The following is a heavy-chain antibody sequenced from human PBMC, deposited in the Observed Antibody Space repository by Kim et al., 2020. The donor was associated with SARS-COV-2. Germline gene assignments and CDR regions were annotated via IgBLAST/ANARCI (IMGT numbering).Heavy chain of an antibody. J-gene: IGHJ3*01. V-gene: IGHV3-7*03. Sequence: GGSLRLSCAASGFTFSSYWMNWVRQAPGSGLEWVANIKPDGSEKFYVDSVKGRFTISRDNAKNSLYLQMNSLRAEDTAVYYCAKDANSHDAWGQGTMVT. CDR2: IKPDGSEK. CDR1: GFTFSSYW. CDR3: AKDANSHDA.